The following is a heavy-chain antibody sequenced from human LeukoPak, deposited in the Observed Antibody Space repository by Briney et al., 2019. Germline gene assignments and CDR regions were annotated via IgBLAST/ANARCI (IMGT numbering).Heavy chain of an antibody. J-gene: IGHJ4*02. V-gene: IGHV4-59*01. D-gene: IGHD2-2*02. CDR3: ARGTTRYTTTYYFDY. CDR1: GTSISNYY. Sequence: SETLSLTCTVSGTSISNYYWSWIRQPPGKGLEWIGYIYYSGDTNYNPSLKSRVTMSVDTSKNRFSLKLSSLTAADTAVFYCARGTTRYTTTYYFDYWGQGTLVTVSS. CDR2: IYYSGDT.